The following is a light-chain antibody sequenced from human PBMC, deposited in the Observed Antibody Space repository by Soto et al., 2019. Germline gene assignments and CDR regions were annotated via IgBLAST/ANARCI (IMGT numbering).Light chain of an antibody. CDR3: QQYNNGLT. CDR1: QSVSSK. CDR2: GAS. Sequence: EIAMTQSPATLSVSPGERATLSCRASQSVSSKLAWYQQKPGQAPRLLIYGASTRATGIPARFSGSGSGTEFTLTISSLQSGDFAVYYCQQYNNGLTFGGGTKVEIK. V-gene: IGKV3-15*01. J-gene: IGKJ4*01.